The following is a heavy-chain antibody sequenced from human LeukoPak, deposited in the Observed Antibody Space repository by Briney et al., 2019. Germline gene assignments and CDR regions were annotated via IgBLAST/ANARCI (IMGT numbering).Heavy chain of an antibody. CDR1: GYTFTSYG. CDR2: INPSGGST. CDR3: ARLNFIAAAGRDNWFDP. J-gene: IGHJ5*02. V-gene: IGHV1-46*01. Sequence: GASVKVSCKASGYTFTSYGISWVRQAPGQGLEWMGIINPSGGSTSYAQKFQGRVTMTRDTSTSTVYMELSSLRSEDTAVYYCARLNFIAAAGRDNWFDPWGQGTLVTVSS. D-gene: IGHD6-13*01.